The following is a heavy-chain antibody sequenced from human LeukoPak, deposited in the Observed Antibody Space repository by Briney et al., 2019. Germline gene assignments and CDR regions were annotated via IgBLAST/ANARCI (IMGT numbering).Heavy chain of an antibody. CDR3: ASRRPGELLWEWFDP. V-gene: IGHV4-59*01. CDR1: GGSISSYH. J-gene: IGHJ5*02. Sequence: SETLSLTCTVSGGSISSYHWSWIRQPPGKGLEWIGYIHYSGTTYHNPSLESRVTMSVDTSKNQLSLKLRSVTAADTAVYYCASRRPGELLWEWFDPWGQGTLVTVSS. D-gene: IGHD3-10*01. CDR2: IHYSGTT.